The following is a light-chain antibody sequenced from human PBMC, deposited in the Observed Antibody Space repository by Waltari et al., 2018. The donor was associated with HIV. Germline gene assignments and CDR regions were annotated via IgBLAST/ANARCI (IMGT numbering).Light chain of an antibody. J-gene: IGLJ3*02. V-gene: IGLV4-69*01. CDR3: QTWGTGVRGV. CDR2: RLYDGSH. CDR1: RAHSTYA. Sequence: QVVLTQSPSASASLAASVNLTCTLSRAHSTYALAWHQQQPEKGPRFLMRRLYDGSHMKGDGIPDRFSGSSSGTERFLTISNLQSEDEADYFCQTWGTGVRGVFGGGTKLTVL.